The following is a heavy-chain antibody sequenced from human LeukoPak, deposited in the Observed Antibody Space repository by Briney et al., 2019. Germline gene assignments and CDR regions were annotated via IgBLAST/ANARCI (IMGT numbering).Heavy chain of an antibody. CDR3: ARDWRAIVVVPAAPFFDY. CDR1: GFTFSSYS. D-gene: IGHD2-2*01. CDR2: ISSSSSYI. V-gene: IGHV3-21*01. Sequence: GGSLRLSCAASGFTFSSYSMNWVRQAPGKGLEWVSSISSSSSYIYYADSVKGRFTISRDSAKNSLYLQMNSLRAEDTAVYYCARDWRAIVVVPAAPFFDYWGQGTLVTVSS. J-gene: IGHJ4*02.